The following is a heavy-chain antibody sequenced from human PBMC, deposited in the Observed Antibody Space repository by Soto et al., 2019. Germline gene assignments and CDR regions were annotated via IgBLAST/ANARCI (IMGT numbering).Heavy chain of an antibody. CDR3: ARGRESYCTNGVCYDNWFDP. CDR2: IYYSGST. D-gene: IGHD2-8*01. Sequence: SETLSLTCTVSGGSISSYYWIWIGQPPGKGLEWIGYIYYSGSTNYNPSLKSRVTISVDTSKNQFSLKLSSVTAADTAVYYCARGRESYCTNGVCYDNWFDPWGQGTLVTVSS. J-gene: IGHJ5*02. CDR1: GGSISSYY. V-gene: IGHV4-59*01.